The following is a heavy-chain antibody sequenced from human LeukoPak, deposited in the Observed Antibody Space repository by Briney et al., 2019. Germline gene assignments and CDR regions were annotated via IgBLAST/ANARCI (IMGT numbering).Heavy chain of an antibody. CDR1: GGSFSGYY. V-gene: IGHV4-34*01. Sequence: SETLSLTCAVYGGSFSGYYWSWIRQPPGKGLEWIGEINHSGSTNYNPSLKSRGTISVDTSKNQFSLKLSSVTAEDTAVYSCARMEPYDFWSGYYPNWFDPWGQGTLVTVSS. CDR2: INHSGST. D-gene: IGHD3-3*01. CDR3: ARMEPYDFWSGYYPNWFDP. J-gene: IGHJ5*02.